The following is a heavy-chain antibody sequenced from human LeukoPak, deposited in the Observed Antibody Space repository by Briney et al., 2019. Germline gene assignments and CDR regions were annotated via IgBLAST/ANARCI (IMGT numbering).Heavy chain of an antibody. V-gene: IGHV4-59*01. Sequence: PSATLSLTCTVSGGSISSYYWSWIRQPPGKGLEWIGYIYYSGSTTYNPSLKSRVNISVGTSKNQFPLKLSSVTAADTAVYYCAREEWESSGAFDIWGQGTMVTVSS. CDR1: GGSISSYY. J-gene: IGHJ3*02. CDR3: AREEWESSGAFDI. CDR2: IYYSGST. D-gene: IGHD1-26*01.